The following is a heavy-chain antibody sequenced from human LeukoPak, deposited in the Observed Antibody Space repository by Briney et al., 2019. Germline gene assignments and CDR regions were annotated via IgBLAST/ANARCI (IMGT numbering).Heavy chain of an antibody. CDR1: GFTFSSYA. J-gene: IGHJ4*02. Sequence: GGSLRLSCAASGFTFSSYAMHWVRQAPGKGLEWVAVISYDGSNKYYADSVKVRFTISRDNSKNTLYLQMNSLRAEDTAVYYCARDGILDYWGQGTLVTVSS. CDR3: ARDGILDY. CDR2: ISYDGSNK. V-gene: IGHV3-30*01. D-gene: IGHD1-14*01.